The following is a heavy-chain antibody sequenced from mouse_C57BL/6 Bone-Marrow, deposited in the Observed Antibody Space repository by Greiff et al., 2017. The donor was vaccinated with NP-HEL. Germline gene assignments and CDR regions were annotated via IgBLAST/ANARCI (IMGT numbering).Heavy chain of an antibody. V-gene: IGHV1-85*01. CDR3: ARRGRGGFDY. J-gene: IGHJ2*01. Sequence: QVQLKESGPELVKPGASVKLSCKASGYTFTSYDINWVKQRPGQGLEWIGWIYPRDGSTKYNEKFKGKATLTVDTSSSTAYMELHSLTSEDSAVYFWARRGRGGFDYWGQGTTLTVSS. CDR2: IYPRDGST. CDR1: GYTFTSYD.